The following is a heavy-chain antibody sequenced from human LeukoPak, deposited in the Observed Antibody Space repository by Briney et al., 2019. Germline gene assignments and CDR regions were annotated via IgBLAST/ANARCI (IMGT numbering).Heavy chain of an antibody. CDR3: ARASRGIAARGLDY. CDR2: INHSGTT. V-gene: IGHV4-34*01. CDR1: GGSFSGYY. D-gene: IGHD6-6*01. J-gene: IGHJ4*02. Sequence: SETLSLTCAVYGGSFSGYYWNWIRQSPGKGLEWIGEINHSGTTNYIASLKSRVTISVDTSKKQFSLKLSSVTAADTAVYYCARASRGIAARGLDYWGQGTLVTVSS.